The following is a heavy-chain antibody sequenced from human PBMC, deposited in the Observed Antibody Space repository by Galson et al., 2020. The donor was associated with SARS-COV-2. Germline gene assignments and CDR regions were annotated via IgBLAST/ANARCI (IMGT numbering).Heavy chain of an antibody. J-gene: IGHJ4*02. D-gene: IGHD6-19*01. CDR3: VRGGVEVSGLDLFDY. V-gene: IGHV3-13*01. CDR1: GCSLPKYD. CDR2: IGTGENT. Sequence: GEYLKISCGASGCSLPKYDFHRVRQATGKGLEWDAGIGTGENTHYPHSVEGRFTVSRENAKNSLYRQMNSLRAGDTAVYQCVRGGVEVSGLDLFDYWGQRTPVTVSS.